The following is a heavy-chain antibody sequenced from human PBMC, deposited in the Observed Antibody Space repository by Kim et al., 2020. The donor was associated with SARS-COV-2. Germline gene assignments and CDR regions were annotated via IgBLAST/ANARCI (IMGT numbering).Heavy chain of an antibody. Sequence: YEVSVKSRITINPDSSKNQFSLQLNSVTPEDTAVYYRARERSSSWYGGAFDIWGQGTMVTVSS. D-gene: IGHD6-13*01. V-gene: IGHV6-1*01. J-gene: IGHJ3*02. CDR3: ARERSSSWYGGAFDI.